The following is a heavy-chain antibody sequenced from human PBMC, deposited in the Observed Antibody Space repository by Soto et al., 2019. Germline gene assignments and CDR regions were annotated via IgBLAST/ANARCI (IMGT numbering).Heavy chain of an antibody. V-gene: IGHV4-34*01. J-gene: IGHJ4*02. Sequence: SETLSLTCAVSGGSFSGYYLSWIRHPPGKGLERIGEINHSESHNYNPSPKSRVTISVDTSKHQASLKLSSATAAATAVYYCALYYDFWSGYYTRFDYWGQGTLVTVSS. CDR2: INHSESH. CDR1: GGSFSGYY. D-gene: IGHD3-3*01. CDR3: ALYYDFWSGYYTRFDY.